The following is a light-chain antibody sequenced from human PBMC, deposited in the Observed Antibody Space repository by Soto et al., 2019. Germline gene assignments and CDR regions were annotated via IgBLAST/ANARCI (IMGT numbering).Light chain of an antibody. J-gene: IGKJ4*01. CDR1: QSIRSN. CDR3: QQG. CDR2: GAS. V-gene: IGKV3-15*01. Sequence: EIVMTQSPDTLTVSPGEGATLSCRVSQSIRSNLAWYQQRPGQAPRLLMYGASTRADGIPARFTGSGSGTDFTLTISSLEPEDFAVYYCQQGFGGGTKVDIK.